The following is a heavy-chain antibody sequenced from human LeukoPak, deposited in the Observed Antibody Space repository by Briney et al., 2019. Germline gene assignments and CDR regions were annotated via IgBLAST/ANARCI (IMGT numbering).Heavy chain of an antibody. D-gene: IGHD3-16*01. J-gene: IGHJ4*02. CDR2: ITYDGSSE. Sequence: GTSLRLPCAASGFTFSNYGMHWVGQAPGKGLEWVATITYDGSSEYYADSVKDRFTVSRDNSKNTLYLQMSSLKTEDTAVYYCAKRGDGGHKSLEYWGQGTLVIVSS. V-gene: IGHV3-30*18. CDR1: GFTFSNYG. CDR3: AKRGDGGHKSLEY.